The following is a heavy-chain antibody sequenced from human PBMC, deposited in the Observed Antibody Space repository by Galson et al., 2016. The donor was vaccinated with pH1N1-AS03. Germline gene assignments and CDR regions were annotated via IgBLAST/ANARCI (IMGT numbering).Heavy chain of an antibody. D-gene: IGHD3-10*01. J-gene: IGHJ4*02. V-gene: IGHV4-4*07. CDR2: IYSSGST. CDR3: ARDWFGNLHFDC. Sequence: LSLTCTVSGGSISRYYWSWIRQPAGKGLEWIGRIYSSGSTDYNPSLKSRVTMSVDTSKNQFSLKLTSVAAADTAVYYCARDWFGNLHFDCWGQGPLVTVSS. CDR1: GGSISRYY.